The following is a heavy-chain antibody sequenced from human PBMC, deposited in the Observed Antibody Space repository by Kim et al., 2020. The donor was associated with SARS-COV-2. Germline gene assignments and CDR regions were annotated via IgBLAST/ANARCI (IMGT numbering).Heavy chain of an antibody. V-gene: IGHV3-11*01. J-gene: IGHJ5*02. CDR2: ISSTGTAT. CDR1: GLTFSDYY. Sequence: GGSLRLSCAASGLTFSDYYMSWIRQAPGKGLEFVSFISSTGTATYYADSVKGRFTISRDNTNNSLYLQMNSLRAEDTAVYYCARESRGVVVTGPASWGQGTLVTVSS. CDR3: ARESRGVVVTGPAS. D-gene: IGHD2-2*01.